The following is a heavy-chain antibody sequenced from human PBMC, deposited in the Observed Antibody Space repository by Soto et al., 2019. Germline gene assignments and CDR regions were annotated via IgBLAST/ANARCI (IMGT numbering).Heavy chain of an antibody. V-gene: IGHV3-9*01. J-gene: IGHJ3*02. CDR3: AKDIGKWLVLGETNAFDI. CDR2: ISWNSGSI. CDR1: GFTFDDYA. Sequence: EVQLVESGGGLVQPGRSLRLSCAASGFTFDDYAMHWVRQAPGKGLEWVSGISWNSGSIGYADSVKGRFTISRDNAKNSLYLQMNSLRAEDTALYYCAKDIGKWLVLGETNAFDIWGQGTMVTVSS. D-gene: IGHD6-19*01.